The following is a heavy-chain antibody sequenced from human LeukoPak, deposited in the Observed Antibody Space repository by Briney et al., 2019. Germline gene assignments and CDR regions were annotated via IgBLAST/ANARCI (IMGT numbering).Heavy chain of an antibody. CDR2: IYYSGST. Sequence: SETLSLTCTVSGGSISSGDYYWSWIRQPPGKGLEWIGYIYYSGSTYYNPSLKSRVTISVDTFKNQFSLKLSSVTAADTAVYYCARIHNYSNYPNYFDYWGQGTLVTVSS. CDR3: ARIHNYSNYPNYFDY. V-gene: IGHV4-30-4*01. J-gene: IGHJ4*02. CDR1: GGSISSGDYY. D-gene: IGHD4-11*01.